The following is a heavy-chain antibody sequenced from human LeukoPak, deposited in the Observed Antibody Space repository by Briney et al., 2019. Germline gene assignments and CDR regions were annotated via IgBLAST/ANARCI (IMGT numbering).Heavy chain of an antibody. CDR3: ARDTSSGTVVVPAAIFLCSGGSCYSSGDY. J-gene: IGHJ4*02. V-gene: IGHV4-34*01. CDR1: GGSFSGYY. Sequence: SETLSLTCAVYGGSFSGYYWSWIRQPPGKGLEWIGEINHSGSTNYNPSLKSRVTISVDTSKNQFYLKLSSVTAADTAVYYCARDTSSGTVVVPAAIFLCSGGSCYSSGDYWGQGTLVTVSS. CDR2: INHSGST. D-gene: IGHD2-15*01.